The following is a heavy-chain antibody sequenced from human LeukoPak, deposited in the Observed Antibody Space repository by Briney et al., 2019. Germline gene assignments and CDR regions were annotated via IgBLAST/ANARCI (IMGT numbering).Heavy chain of an antibody. CDR3: ASSSGWYGSVY. J-gene: IGHJ4*02. D-gene: IGHD6-19*01. CDR2: INSDGSST. Sequence: AGGSLRLSCAASGFTFSSYWMHWVRQAPGKGLVWVSRINSDGSSTSYADSVKGRFTISRDNSKNTLYLQMNSLRAEDTAVYYCASSSGWYGSVYWGQGTLVTVSS. CDR1: GFTFSSYW. V-gene: IGHV3-74*01.